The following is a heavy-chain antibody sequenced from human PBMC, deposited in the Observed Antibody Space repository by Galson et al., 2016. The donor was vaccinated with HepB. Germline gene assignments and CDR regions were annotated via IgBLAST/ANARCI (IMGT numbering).Heavy chain of an antibody. CDR2: INAGNGNT. V-gene: IGHV1-3*01. CDR3: ASRGRGSSGWYWYFSL. D-gene: IGHD6-19*01. Sequence: SVKVSCKASGYTFTSYTMHWVRQAPGQRLEWMGWINAGNGNTKYSQNFQGRVTITRDTSASTAYMELSSLRSEDTAVYYCASRGRGSSGWYWYFSLWGRGTLVTVSS. J-gene: IGHJ2*01. CDR1: GYTFTSYT.